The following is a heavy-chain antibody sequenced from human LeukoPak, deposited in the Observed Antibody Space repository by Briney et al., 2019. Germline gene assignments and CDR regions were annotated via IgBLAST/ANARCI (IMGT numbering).Heavy chain of an antibody. Sequence: GGSLRLSCAASGFTFSSYAMSWVRQAPGKGLEWVSAISGSGGSTYYADSVKGRFTIPRDNSKNTLYLQMNSLRAEDTAVYYCAKRKDYGDSEALDYWGQGTLVTVSS. J-gene: IGHJ4*02. CDR2: ISGSGGST. CDR1: GFTFSSYA. CDR3: AKRKDYGDSEALDY. V-gene: IGHV3-23*01. D-gene: IGHD4-17*01.